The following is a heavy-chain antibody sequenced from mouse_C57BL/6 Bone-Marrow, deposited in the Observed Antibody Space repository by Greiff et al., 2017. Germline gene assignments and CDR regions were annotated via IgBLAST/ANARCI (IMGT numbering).Heavy chain of an antibody. J-gene: IGHJ3*01. CDR1: GYTFTSYG. V-gene: IGHV1-81*01. CDR3: ARLGEYDGYDAWFAY. CDR2: IYPRSGNT. D-gene: IGHD2-3*01. Sequence: QVQLKQSGAELARPGASVKLSCKASGYTFTSYGISWVKQRTGQGLEWIGEIYPRSGNTYYNEKFKGKATMTADKSSSTAYMELHSLTSEYCAVYFCARLGEYDGYDAWFAYWGQGTLVTVSA.